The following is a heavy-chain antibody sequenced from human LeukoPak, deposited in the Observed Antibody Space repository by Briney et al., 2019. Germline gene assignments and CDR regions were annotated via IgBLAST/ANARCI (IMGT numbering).Heavy chain of an antibody. J-gene: IGHJ4*02. CDR2: INWNGGST. CDR1: GFTFDDYG. CDR3: ARGAYYYDSSGYYYDDY. Sequence: PGGSLRLSCAASGFTFDDYGMSWVRQAPGKGLEWVSGINWNGGSTVYADSVKGRFTISRDNAKNSLYLQMNSLRAEDTALYYCARGAYYYDSSGYYYDDYWGQGTLVTVSS. D-gene: IGHD3-22*01. V-gene: IGHV3-20*04.